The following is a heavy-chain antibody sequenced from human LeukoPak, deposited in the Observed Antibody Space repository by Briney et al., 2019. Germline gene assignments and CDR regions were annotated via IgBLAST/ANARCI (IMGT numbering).Heavy chain of an antibody. J-gene: IGHJ4*02. CDR3: VGGYSYGDY. D-gene: IGHD5-18*01. Sequence: GGSLRLSCAISGFTFSTYTMHWVRQAPGKGLESVSAITTYGGSTYYADSVKGRFTISRDDSKNTLYLQMSSVRPEDTAVYYCVGGYSYGDYWGQGTLVTVSS. V-gene: IGHV3-64D*09. CDR2: ITTYGGST. CDR1: GFTFSTYT.